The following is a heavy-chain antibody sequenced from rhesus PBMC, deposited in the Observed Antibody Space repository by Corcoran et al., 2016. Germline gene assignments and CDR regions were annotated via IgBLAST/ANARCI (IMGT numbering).Heavy chain of an antibody. CDR3: AKNDGISSYHPGRAFEF. CDR1: SASTSTNY. J-gene: IGHJ3*01. D-gene: IGHD1-26*01. CDR2: SFNSGVNT. Sequence: QVPLQESGPGLVTPSDTLPLTCAVSSASTSTNYWRHVRLAPVSLPEWMGRSFNSGVNTEDNPSLQNRVTISKYTSNNQCSLRLKSVTAADTAVYYCAKNDGISSYHPGRAFEFWGQGLRVTVSS. V-gene: IGHV4S2*01.